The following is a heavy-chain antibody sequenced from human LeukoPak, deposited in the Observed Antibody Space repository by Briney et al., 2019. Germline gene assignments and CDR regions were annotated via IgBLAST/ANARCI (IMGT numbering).Heavy chain of an antibody. D-gene: IGHD5-18*01. CDR3: ASEGNTAMATGAFDI. J-gene: IGHJ3*02. CDR2: ISSSGSTI. Sequence: GGSLRLSCAASGFTFSDYYMSWLRQAPGKGLEWVSYISSSGSTIYYADSVKGRFTISRDNAKNSLYLQMNSLRAEDTAVYYCASEGNTAMATGAFDIWGQGQWSPSLQ. V-gene: IGHV3-11*01. CDR1: GFTFSDYY.